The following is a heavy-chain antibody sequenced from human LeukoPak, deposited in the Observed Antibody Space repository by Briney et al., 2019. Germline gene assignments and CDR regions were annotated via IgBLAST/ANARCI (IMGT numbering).Heavy chain of an antibody. J-gene: IGHJ4*02. CDR1: SGSISGYY. CDR2: IYYSGIT. Sequence: ESSETLSLTCTVSSGSISGYYWSWIRQPPGKGLEWIGYIYYSGITNYNPSLKSRVTISVDTSKNQFSLKLSSVTAADTAVYYCARARSFVTTRYYFDYWGQGTLVTVSS. CDR3: ARARSFVTTRYYFDY. V-gene: IGHV4-59*01. D-gene: IGHD4-11*01.